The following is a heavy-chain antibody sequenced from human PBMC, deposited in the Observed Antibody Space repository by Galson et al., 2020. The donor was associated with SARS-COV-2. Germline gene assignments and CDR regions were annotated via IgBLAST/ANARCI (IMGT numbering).Heavy chain of an antibody. V-gene: IGHV3-21*01. J-gene: IGHJ4*02. CDR1: GFTFSSYS. D-gene: IGHD6-6*01. CDR3: ATPKEEYSSSSSVFDY. Sequence: KIGESLKISCAASGFTFSSYSMNWVRQAPGKGLEWVSSISSSSSYIYYADSVKGRFTISRDNAKNSLYLQMNSLRAEDTAVYYCATPKEEYSSSSSVFDYWGQGTLVTVSS. CDR2: ISSSSSYI.